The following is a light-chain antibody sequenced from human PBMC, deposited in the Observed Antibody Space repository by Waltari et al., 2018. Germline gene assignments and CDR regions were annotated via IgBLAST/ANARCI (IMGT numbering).Light chain of an antibody. CDR3: SSYTTSGTWV. J-gene: IGLJ3*02. V-gene: IGLV2-14*03. CDR1: SSDVGGYNY. Sequence: QSALTQPASVSGSPGQSITISCTGTSSDVGGYNYVSWCQQHPGNAPKLVIYDVNNRPSGVSNRFSGAKSGNTASLTISGLQTEDEADYYCSSYTTSGTWVFGGGTKLAVL. CDR2: DVN.